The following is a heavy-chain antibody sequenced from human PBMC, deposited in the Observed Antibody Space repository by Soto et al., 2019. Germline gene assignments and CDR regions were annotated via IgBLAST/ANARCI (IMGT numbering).Heavy chain of an antibody. D-gene: IGHD3-10*01. V-gene: IGHV3-23*01. CDR3: AKVRSLLRFGELSGGMDV. J-gene: IGHJ6*02. CDR1: GFTFSSYA. CDR2: ISGSGGST. Sequence: EVQLLESGGGLVQPGGSLRLSCAASGFTFSSYAMSWVRQAPGKGLEWVSAISGSGGSTYYADSVKGRFTISRDNSKNTLYLQMNSLRAEDTAVYYCAKVRSLLRFGELSGGMDVWGQGTTVTVSS.